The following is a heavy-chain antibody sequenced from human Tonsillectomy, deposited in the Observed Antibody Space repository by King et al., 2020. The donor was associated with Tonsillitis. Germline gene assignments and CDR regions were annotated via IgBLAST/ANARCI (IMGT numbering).Heavy chain of an antibody. D-gene: IGHD2/OR15-2a*01. Sequence: QLVQSGAEVKKPGASVKVSCKASGYTYIAYGISWVRQAPGQGLEWMGWISAYYGNTNYAQKFQGRVTMTTDTSTSTAYMELRSLRSDDTAVYYCVRDGIVQLWFGFDYWGQGTLVSVSS. CDR1: GYTYIAYG. CDR2: ISAYYGNT. CDR3: VRDGIVQLWFGFDY. V-gene: IGHV1-18*04. J-gene: IGHJ4*02.